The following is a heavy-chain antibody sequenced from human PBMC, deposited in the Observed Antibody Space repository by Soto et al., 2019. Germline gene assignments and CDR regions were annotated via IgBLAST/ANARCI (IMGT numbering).Heavy chain of an antibody. CDR2: IKQDGSEK. J-gene: IGHJ4*02. CDR3: ARDGEYYDFWSGYDSNPFDY. V-gene: IGHV3-7*01. D-gene: IGHD3-3*01. CDR1: GFTFSSYW. Sequence: PGGSLRLSCAASGFTFSSYWMSWVRQAPGKGLEWVANIKQDGSEKYYVDSVKGRFTISRDNAKNSLYLQMNSLRAEDTAVYYCARDGEYYDFWSGYDSNPFDYWGQGTLVTVSS.